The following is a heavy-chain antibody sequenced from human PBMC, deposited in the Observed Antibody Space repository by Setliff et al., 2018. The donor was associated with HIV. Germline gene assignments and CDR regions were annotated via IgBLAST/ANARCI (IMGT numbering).Heavy chain of an antibody. CDR2: INHSRTT. CDR3: ARADTVHDAFDI. J-gene: IGHJ3*02. Sequence: PSETLSLTCTVSGGFISRSSYYWSWLRQPPGKGLEWLGEINHSRTTNYNASLNRRVTISVDTSKNQFSLKLSSVTAADTAVYYCARADTVHDAFDIWGQGTMVTVSS. V-gene: IGHV4-39*07. CDR1: GGFISRSSYY. D-gene: IGHD5-18*01.